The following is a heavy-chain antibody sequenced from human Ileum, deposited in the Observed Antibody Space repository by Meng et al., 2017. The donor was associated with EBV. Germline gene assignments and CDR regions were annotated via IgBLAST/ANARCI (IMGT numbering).Heavy chain of an antibody. CDR3: TRSGRYFDTLPNDY. CDR2: INTNNGDA. D-gene: IGHD3-9*01. V-gene: IGHV1-2*06. J-gene: IGHJ4*02. CDR1: GYTFTAYY. Sequence: VQLVQSGAEAKKPGXSVWVPCKASGYTFTAYYIHWVRQAPGQGLEWMGRINTNNGDADYAQNFQDRVTMTSDRSLSTAYLELTSLTSGDAALYFCTRSGRYFDTLPNDYWGQGTLVTVSS.